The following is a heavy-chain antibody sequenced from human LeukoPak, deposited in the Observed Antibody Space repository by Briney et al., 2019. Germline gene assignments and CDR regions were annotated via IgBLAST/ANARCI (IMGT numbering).Heavy chain of an antibody. V-gene: IGHV1-69*05. CDR3: ARDFTPSGGDWT. CDR2: IIPIFGTA. J-gene: IGHJ5*02. D-gene: IGHD2-21*02. Sequence: SVKVSCKASGGTFSSYVINWVRQAPGQGLEWMGGIIPIFGTANYAQRFQGRVTMTTDTSTSTAYMELRSLRSDDTAVYYCARDFTPSGGDWTWGQGTLVTVSS. CDR1: GGTFSSYV.